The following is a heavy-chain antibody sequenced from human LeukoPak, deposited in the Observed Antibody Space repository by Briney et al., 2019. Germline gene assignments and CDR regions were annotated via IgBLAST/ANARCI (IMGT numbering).Heavy chain of an antibody. D-gene: IGHD6-19*01. V-gene: IGHV3-23*01. Sequence: GGSLRLSCAASGFTFSNFGMSWVRQAPGKGLEWVSTISNSAGSTYSADSVKGRFTISRDNSKNTLYLQMSSLRAEDTAVYYCAKDRVVVAGRDDAFDIWGQGTMVTVSS. CDR1: GFTFSNFG. J-gene: IGHJ3*02. CDR3: AKDRVVVAGRDDAFDI. CDR2: ISNSAGST.